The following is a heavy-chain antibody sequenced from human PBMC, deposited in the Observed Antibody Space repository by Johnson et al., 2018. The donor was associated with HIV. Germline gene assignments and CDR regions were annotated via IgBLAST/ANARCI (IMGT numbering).Heavy chain of an antibody. CDR3: AREELEPDVFDI. J-gene: IGHJ3*02. V-gene: IGHV3-66*01. D-gene: IGHD1-1*01. CDR2: IYSGGST. CDR1: GFTVSSNY. Sequence: GGLVQPGGSLRLSCAASGFTVSSNYMSWVRQAPGKGLEWVSVIYSGGSTYYADSVKGRFTISRDNSNNTLYLQMHSLRIEDTTVYYCAREELEPDVFDIWGQGTMVTVSS.